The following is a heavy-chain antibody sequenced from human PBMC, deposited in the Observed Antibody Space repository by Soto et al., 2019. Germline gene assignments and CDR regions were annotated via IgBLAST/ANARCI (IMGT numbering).Heavy chain of an antibody. CDR1: GYTFTSYG. Sequence: ASVQVSCKASGYTFTSYGISCVRQAPGQGLEWMGWISAYNGNTNYAQKLQGRVTMTTDTSTSTAYMELRSLRSDDTAVYYCARDHGYHDAFDIWGQGTMVTVSS. J-gene: IGHJ3*02. CDR2: ISAYNGNT. CDR3: ARDHGYHDAFDI. V-gene: IGHV1-18*01. D-gene: IGHD5-18*01.